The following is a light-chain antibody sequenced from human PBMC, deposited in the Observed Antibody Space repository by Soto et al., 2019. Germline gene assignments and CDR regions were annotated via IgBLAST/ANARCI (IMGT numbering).Light chain of an antibody. CDR1: RNLLHSNGYYS. V-gene: IGKV2-28*01. CDR2: LGS. J-gene: IGKJ4*01. Sequence: EIVLTQSPLSLPVTPGEPASISCRSSRNLLHSNGYYSLDWYLQKPRQSPQLLIYLGSNRASGVPDRFSGSGSGTDFTLTISRVEADDVGVYFCAQGLATPFTFGGGTKVEIQ. CDR3: AQGLATPFT.